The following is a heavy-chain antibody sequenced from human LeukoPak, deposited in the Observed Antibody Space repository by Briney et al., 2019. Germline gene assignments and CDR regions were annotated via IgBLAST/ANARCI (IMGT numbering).Heavy chain of an antibody. J-gene: IGHJ4*02. D-gene: IGHD1-26*01. CDR1: TYSITNDYH. Sequence: SETLSLTCAVSTYSITNDYHWAWIRQSPGKGLEWIGSIYHTGKTYYNPAHKTRVTISVDASKNQFSLRLTSVTASDTAVYFCARHVSGNVWFFDDWGQGTLVIVSS. CDR2: IYHTGKT. CDR3: ARHVSGNVWFFDD. V-gene: IGHV4-38-2*01.